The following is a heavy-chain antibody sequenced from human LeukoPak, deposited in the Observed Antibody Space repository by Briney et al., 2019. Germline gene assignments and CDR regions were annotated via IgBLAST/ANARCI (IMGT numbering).Heavy chain of an antibody. CDR1: GYSFTSYW. V-gene: IGHV5-51*01. CDR2: IYPGDSDT. D-gene: IGHD1-26*01. CDR3: ARRSGSFQGDYNFDY. Sequence: GESLKISCKGSGYSFTSYWIGWVRQMPGKGLEWMGIIYPGDSDTRYSPSFQGQVTISADKSISTAYLQWSSLKASDTAMYYCARRSGSFQGDYNFDYWGQGTLVTVSS. J-gene: IGHJ4*02.